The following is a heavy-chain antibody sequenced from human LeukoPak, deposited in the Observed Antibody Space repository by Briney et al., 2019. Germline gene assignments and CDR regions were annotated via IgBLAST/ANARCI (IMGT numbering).Heavy chain of an antibody. CDR2: IHHSGST. V-gene: IGHV4-39*01. D-gene: IGHD5-12*01. CDR1: GGSIVSGTYY. J-gene: IGHJ4*02. CDR3: AGHHGGYQKFDS. Sequence: KPSETLSLTCIVSGGSIVSGTYYWDWVRQPPGKGLEWIGNIHHSGSTAYKPSLQSRVTMSVDTSKNQFSLKLTSLTAADAAVYYCAGHHGGYQKFDSWGQGTLVTVSA.